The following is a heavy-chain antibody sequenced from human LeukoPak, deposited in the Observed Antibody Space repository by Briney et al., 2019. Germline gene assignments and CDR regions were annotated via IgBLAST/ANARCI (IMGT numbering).Heavy chain of an antibody. CDR1: GGSISSGGYS. V-gene: IGHV4-30-2*01. CDR3: AREVTAIGFDY. D-gene: IGHD2-21*02. CDR2: IYHSGST. J-gene: IGHJ4*02. Sequence: PSETLSLTCAVSGGSISSGGYSWSWIRQPPGKGLEWIGYIYHSGSTYYNPSLKSRVTISVDRSKYQFSLKLSSVTAADTAVYYCAREVTAIGFDYWGQGTLVTVSS.